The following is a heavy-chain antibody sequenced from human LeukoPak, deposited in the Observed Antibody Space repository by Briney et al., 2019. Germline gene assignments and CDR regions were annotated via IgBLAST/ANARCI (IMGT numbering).Heavy chain of an antibody. CDR2: MNPNSGNT. V-gene: IGHV1-8*03. D-gene: IGHD5-24*01. CDR1: GYTFTSYD. Sequence: GASVKVSCKASGYTFTSYDINWVRQATGQGLEWMGWMNPNSGNTGYAQKFQGRVTITRNTSISTAYMELSSLRSEDTAVYYCARVEMATINHNWYFDLWGRGTLVTVSS. J-gene: IGHJ2*01. CDR3: ARVEMATINHNWYFDL.